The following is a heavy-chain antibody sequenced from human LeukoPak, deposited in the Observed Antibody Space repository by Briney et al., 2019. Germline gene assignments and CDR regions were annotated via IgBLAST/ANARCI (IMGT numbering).Heavy chain of an antibody. CDR1: GGSISSGGYS. CDR2: IYHSGST. V-gene: IGHV4-30-2*01. CDR3: ARARGYSYLYFDL. Sequence: SETLSLTCAVSGGSISSGGYSWSWLRQPPGKGLEWFGYIYHSGSTYYNPSLKSRVTISVDRSKNQFSLKLSSVTAADTAVYSCARARGYSYLYFDLWGRGTLVTVSS. J-gene: IGHJ2*01. D-gene: IGHD5-18*01.